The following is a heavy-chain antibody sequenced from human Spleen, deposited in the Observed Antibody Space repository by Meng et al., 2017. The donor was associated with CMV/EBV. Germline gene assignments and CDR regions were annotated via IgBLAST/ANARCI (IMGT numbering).Heavy chain of an antibody. Sequence: SGPTLVKPTQTLPLTCTFSGFSLSTGGAGVCCIRQPPGKALGWLALIYWNDDKRYSPSLKRRLTITKDTSINQVVLTITNMDPVDTATYYSAHKYDFWNGYTYWGHGTLVTVSS. V-gene: IGHV2-5*01. CDR2: IYWNDDK. CDR1: GFSLSTGGAG. CDR3: AHKYDFWNGYTY. D-gene: IGHD3-3*01. J-gene: IGHJ4*01.